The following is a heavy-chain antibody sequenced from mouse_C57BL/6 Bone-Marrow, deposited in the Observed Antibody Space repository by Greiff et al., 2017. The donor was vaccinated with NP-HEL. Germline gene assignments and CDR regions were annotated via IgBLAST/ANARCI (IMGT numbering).Heavy chain of an antibody. CDR2: IYPGDGDT. V-gene: IGHV1-80*01. CDR1: GYAFSSYW. Sequence: VQLQQSGAELVKPGASVKISCKASGYAFSSYWMNWVKQRPGKGLEWIGQIYPGDGDTNYNGKFKGKATLTADKSSSTAYMQLSSLTSEDSAVYFCATRQLRLPYFAYWGQGTLVTVSA. J-gene: IGHJ3*01. CDR3: ATRQLRLPYFAY. D-gene: IGHD3-2*02.